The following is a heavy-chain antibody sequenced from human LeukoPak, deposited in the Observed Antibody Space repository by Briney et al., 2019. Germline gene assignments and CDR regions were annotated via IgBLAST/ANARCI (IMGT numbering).Heavy chain of an antibody. Sequence: GGSLRLSCAASGFTFSSYSMNWVRQAPGKGLEWVSSISSSSSYIYYADSVKGRFTISRDNSKNTLYLQMNSLRAEDTAVYYCAKDFYGSGSYLDVWGQGTTVTVSS. V-gene: IGHV3-21*01. J-gene: IGHJ6*02. CDR3: AKDFYGSGSYLDV. D-gene: IGHD3-10*01. CDR1: GFTFSSYS. CDR2: ISSSSSYI.